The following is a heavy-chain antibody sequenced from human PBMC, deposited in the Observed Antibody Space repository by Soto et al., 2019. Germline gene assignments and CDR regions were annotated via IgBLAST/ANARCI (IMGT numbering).Heavy chain of an antibody. CDR2: IYYSGST. J-gene: IGHJ5*02. CDR3: ARRGGWFDP. D-gene: IGHD6-25*01. V-gene: IGHV4-59*08. Sequence: PSETLSLTCTVSGGSISSYYWSWIRQPPGKGLEWIGYIYYSGSTNYNPSLKSRVTISVDTSKNQFSLKLSSVTAADTAAYYCARRGGWFDPWGQGTLVTVSS. CDR1: GGSISSYY.